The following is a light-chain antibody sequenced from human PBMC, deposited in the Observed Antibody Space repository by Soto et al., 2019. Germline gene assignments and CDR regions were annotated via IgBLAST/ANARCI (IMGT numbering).Light chain of an antibody. Sequence: EIVLTQSPATLSLSPGERATLSCRAGQSIANQLAWYQQKPGQAPRLLMYDASKRPTDIPARFSGSGSGTDFTLTISSLEPEDFAFYYCQQRYNWPLTFGGGTKVEIK. CDR2: DAS. J-gene: IGKJ4*01. V-gene: IGKV3-11*01. CDR1: QSIANQ. CDR3: QQRYNWPLT.